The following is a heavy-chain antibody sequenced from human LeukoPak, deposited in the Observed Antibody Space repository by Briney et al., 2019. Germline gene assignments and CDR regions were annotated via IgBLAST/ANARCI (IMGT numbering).Heavy chain of an antibody. Sequence: GESLKISCQGSGYSFTSYWIGWVRQMPGKGLEWMGFIYPGDSDTRYSPSFQGQVTISADKSISTAYLQWSSLKASDTAMYYCARHGLSDDYVWGSYRSQPDYWGQGTLVTVSS. D-gene: IGHD3-16*02. V-gene: IGHV5-51*01. CDR2: IYPGDSDT. CDR3: ARHGLSDDYVWGSYRSQPDY. J-gene: IGHJ4*02. CDR1: GYSFTSYW.